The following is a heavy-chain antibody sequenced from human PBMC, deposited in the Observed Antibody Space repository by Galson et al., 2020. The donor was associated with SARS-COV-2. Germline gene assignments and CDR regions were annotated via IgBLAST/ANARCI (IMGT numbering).Heavy chain of an antibody. CDR3: AKDSAGVHGYNWNDEPIDY. Sequence: GGSLRLSCAASGFTFSSYAMSWVRQAPGKGLEWVSAISGSGGSTYYADSVKGRFTISRDNSKNTLYLQMNSLRAEDTAVYYCAKDSAGVHGYNWNDEPIDYWGQGTLVTVSS. D-gene: IGHD1-20*01. V-gene: IGHV3-23*01. CDR1: GFTFSSYA. CDR2: ISGSGGST. J-gene: IGHJ4*02.